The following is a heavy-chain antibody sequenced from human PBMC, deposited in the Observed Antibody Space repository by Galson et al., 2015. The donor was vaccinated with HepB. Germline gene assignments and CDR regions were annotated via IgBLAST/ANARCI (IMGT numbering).Heavy chain of an antibody. J-gene: IGHJ4*02. Sequence: SLRLSCAASGFTFSDYSVCWVRQAPGTGPEWVSYISGSSDFIDYADSVKGRFTVSRDNVKNSLYLQMNSLRVEDTAIYYCARNRRGYSPDYFDWWGQGTLVVVSS. CDR3: ARNRRGYSPDYFDW. D-gene: IGHD4-11*01. CDR1: GFTFSDYS. V-gene: IGHV3-11*06. CDR2: ISGSSDFI.